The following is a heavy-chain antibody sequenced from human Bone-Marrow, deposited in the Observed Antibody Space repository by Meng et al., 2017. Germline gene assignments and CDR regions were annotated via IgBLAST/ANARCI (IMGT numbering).Heavy chain of an antibody. V-gene: IGHV4-39*07. D-gene: IGHD2-2*01. CDR1: GGSISSSSYY. CDR3: ARVPAAKSGYYFDY. CDR2: IYYSGST. J-gene: IGHJ4*02. Sequence: SETLSLTCTVSGGSISSSSYYWGWIRQPPGKGLEWIGSIYYSGSTYYNPSLKSRVTISVDTSKNQFSLKLSSVTAADTAVYYCARVPAAKSGYYFDYWGQGTVVTVSS.